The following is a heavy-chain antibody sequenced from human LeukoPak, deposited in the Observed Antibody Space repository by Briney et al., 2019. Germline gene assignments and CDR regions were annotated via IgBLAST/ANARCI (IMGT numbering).Heavy chain of an antibody. CDR2: ISSSSSYI. J-gene: IGHJ4*02. CDR3: ARGRTYYDILTGYYKSGDFDY. V-gene: IGHV3-21*01. D-gene: IGHD3-9*01. CDR1: GFTFSSYS. Sequence: PGGSLRLSCAASGFTFSSYSMNWVRQAPGKGLEWVSSISSSSSYIYYADSVKGRFTISRDNAKNSLYLQMNSLRAEDTAVYYCARGRTYYDILTGYYKSGDFDYWGQGTLVTVSS.